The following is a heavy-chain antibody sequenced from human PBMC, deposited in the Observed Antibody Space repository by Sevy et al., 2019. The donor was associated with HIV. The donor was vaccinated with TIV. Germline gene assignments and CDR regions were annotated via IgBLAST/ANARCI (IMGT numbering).Heavy chain of an antibody. CDR3: ARDPRTFSCDSSGYGHDY. CDR2: ISTYNGNT. J-gene: IGHJ4*02. Sequence: ASVKVSCKASGYTFISYGISWVRQAPGQGLEWMGWISTYNGNTNYAQKFQGRVTMTTDTSTSTVYMELRSRRADDAAMDYCARDPRTFSCDSSGYGHDYWGQGTLVTVSS. CDR1: GYTFISYG. D-gene: IGHD3-22*01. V-gene: IGHV1-18*01.